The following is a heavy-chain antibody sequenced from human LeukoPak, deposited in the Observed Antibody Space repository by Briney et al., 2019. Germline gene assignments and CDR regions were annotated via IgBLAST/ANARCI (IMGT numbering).Heavy chain of an antibody. CDR2: IYTSGST. V-gene: IGHV4-4*07. J-gene: IGHJ6*02. CDR3: ARDPHYCSGGSCYQKNYYYYGMDV. CDR1: GGSISSYY. D-gene: IGHD2-15*01. Sequence: SETLSLTCTVSGGSISSYYWSWIRQPAGKGLEWIGRIYTSGSTNYNPSLKSRVTTSVDTSKNQFSLKLSSVTAADTAVYYCARDPHYCSGGSCYQKNYYYYGMDVWGQGTTVTVSS.